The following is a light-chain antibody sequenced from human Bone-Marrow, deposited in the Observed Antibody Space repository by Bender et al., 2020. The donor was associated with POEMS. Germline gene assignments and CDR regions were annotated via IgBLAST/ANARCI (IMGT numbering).Light chain of an antibody. CDR3: SAWDGILNGWV. CDR2: GND. J-gene: IGLJ3*02. CDR1: SSNIGGNA. Sequence: ISCSGSSSNIGGNAVNWRQPLPGTAPKLLIYGNDQRPSGVPDRFSGSKSGTSASLAISGLQSEDEADYFCSAWDGILNGWVFGGGTELTVL. V-gene: IGLV1-44*01.